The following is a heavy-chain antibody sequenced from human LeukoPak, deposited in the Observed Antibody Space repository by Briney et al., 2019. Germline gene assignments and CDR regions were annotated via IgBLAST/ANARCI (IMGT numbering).Heavy chain of an antibody. CDR1: GFTFSSYS. D-gene: IGHD3-10*01. CDR2: ISSSGSTI. J-gene: IGHJ3*02. Sequence: GGSLRLSCAASGFTFSSYSMNWVRQAPGKGLGWVSYISSSGSTIYYADSVKGRFTISRDNAKNSLYLQMNSLRAEDTAVYYCAREGKLLWFGELSTDVFDIWGQGTMVTVSS. CDR3: AREGKLLWFGELSTDVFDI. V-gene: IGHV3-48*04.